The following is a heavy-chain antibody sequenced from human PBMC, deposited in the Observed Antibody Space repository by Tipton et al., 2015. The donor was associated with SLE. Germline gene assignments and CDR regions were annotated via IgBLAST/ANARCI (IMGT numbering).Heavy chain of an antibody. J-gene: IGHJ4*02. CDR1: GGSISSGSYY. V-gene: IGHV4-61*02. Sequence: TLSLTCTVSGGSISSGSYYRSWIRQPAGKGLEWIGRIYTSGSTNYNPSLKSRVTISVDTSKNQFSLKLSSVTAADTAVYYCARDTTQSYYFDYWGQGTLVTVSS. D-gene: IGHD1-14*01. CDR2: IYTSGST. CDR3: ARDTTQSYYFDY.